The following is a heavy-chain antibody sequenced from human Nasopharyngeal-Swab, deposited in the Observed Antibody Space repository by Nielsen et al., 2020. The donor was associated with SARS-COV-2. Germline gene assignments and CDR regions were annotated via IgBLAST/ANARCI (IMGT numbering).Heavy chain of an antibody. CDR3: ARVNNGGGIVPASYSFFMDV. CDR2: ITRSGNT. CDR1: GASFSGYY. D-gene: IGHD2-2*01. J-gene: IGHJ6*03. Sequence: SQTLSLTCGLNGASFSGYYWGWIRQPPGQGLEWIGDITRSGNTNYNPALKSRVTISMATSKDEFSLKLTSVTAAETAIYFCARVNNGGGIVPASYSFFMDVWGKGTSVADSS. V-gene: IGHV4-34*01.